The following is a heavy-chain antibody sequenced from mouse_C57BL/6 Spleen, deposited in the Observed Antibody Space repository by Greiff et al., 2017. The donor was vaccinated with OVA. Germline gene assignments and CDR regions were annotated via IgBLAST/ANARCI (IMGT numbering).Heavy chain of an antibody. CDR2: IFPGSGST. Sequence: QVQLQQSGPELVKPGASVKISCKASGYTFTDYYINWVKQRPGQGLEWIGWIFPGSGSTYYNEKIKGKATLTVYKSSSTAYMLLSSLTSEDSVVYFCARSEGRNPAWFAYWGQGTLVTVSA. D-gene: IGHD2-1*01. CDR1: GYTFTDYY. J-gene: IGHJ3*01. CDR3: ARSEGRNPAWFAY. V-gene: IGHV1-75*01.